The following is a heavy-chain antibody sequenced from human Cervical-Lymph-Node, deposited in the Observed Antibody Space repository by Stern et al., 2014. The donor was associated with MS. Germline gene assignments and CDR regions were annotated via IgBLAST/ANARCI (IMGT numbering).Heavy chain of an antibody. D-gene: IGHD2-15*01. CDR1: GYTFTSYY. CDR3: ARDQYCSGGSCSLDY. V-gene: IGHV1-46*01. Sequence: VQLVESGAEVKKPGASVKVSCKASGYTFTSYYMHWVRQAPGQGLEWMGIINPSGGSTSYAQKCQGRVTMTRDTSTSTVYMELSSLRSEDTAVYYCARDQYCSGGSCSLDYWGQGTLVTVSS. J-gene: IGHJ4*02. CDR2: INPSGGST.